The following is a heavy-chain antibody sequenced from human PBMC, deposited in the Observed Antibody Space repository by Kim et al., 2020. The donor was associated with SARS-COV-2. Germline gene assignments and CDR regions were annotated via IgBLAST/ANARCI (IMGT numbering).Heavy chain of an antibody. CDR3: ARDSWGVGYVWGSTPPGVV. D-gene: IGHD3-16*01. CDR1: GGSISSGGYY. J-gene: IGHJ6*02. V-gene: IGHV4-31*03. Sequence: SETLSLTCTVSGGSISSGGYYWSWIRQHPGKGLEWIGYIYYSGSTYYNPSLKSRVTISVDTSKNQFSLKLSSVTAADTAVYYCARDSWGVGYVWGSTPPGVVWGQGTTVTVSS. CDR2: IYYSGST.